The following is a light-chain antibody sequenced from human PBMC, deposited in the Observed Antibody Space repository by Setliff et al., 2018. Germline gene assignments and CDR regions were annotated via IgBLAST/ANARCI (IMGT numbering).Light chain of an antibody. CDR1: RNSDIKNF. CDR3: QQYDSTPT. CDR2: EAS. Sequence: DIVMTQSPDSLAVSLGERATLNCKSSRNSDIKNFLAWYQQKPGQPPKLLIYEASTRDFGVPGRFSGSGSGTDFTLTISSLQADDVGIYYCQQYDSTPTFGQGTKVDIK. V-gene: IGKV4-1*01. J-gene: IGKJ1*01.